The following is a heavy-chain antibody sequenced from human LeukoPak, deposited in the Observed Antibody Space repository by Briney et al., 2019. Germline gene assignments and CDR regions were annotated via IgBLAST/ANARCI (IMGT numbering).Heavy chain of an antibody. J-gene: IGHJ5*02. Sequence: GGSLRLSCAASGFTFSSYSMNWVRQAPGKGLEWVSSISSSSYIYYADSVKGRFTISRDNAKNSLYLQMDSLRAEDTAVYYCARDYSKLGARGFDPWGQGTLVTVSS. CDR2: ISSSSYI. CDR3: ARDYSKLGARGFDP. V-gene: IGHV3-21*01. CDR1: GFTFSSYS. D-gene: IGHD1-26*01.